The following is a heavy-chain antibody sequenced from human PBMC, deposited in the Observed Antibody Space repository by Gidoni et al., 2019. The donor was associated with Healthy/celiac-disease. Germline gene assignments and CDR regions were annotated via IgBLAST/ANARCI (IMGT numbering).Heavy chain of an antibody. CDR3: ARVSSLDTAMVAPDWYFDL. CDR2: LKPDGSEK. V-gene: IGHV3-7*01. D-gene: IGHD5-18*01. Sequence: VQLVESRGGLVHPVGSLRLSCSASRFTLSSYWISWVRHAPGKGLEWVAKLKPDGSEKYYSDSVKGRLTISTDNAKNSLYLQMNSLRAQDTAVYFCARVSSLDTAMVAPDWYFDLWGRVTLVTVSS. J-gene: IGHJ2*01. CDR1: RFTLSSYW.